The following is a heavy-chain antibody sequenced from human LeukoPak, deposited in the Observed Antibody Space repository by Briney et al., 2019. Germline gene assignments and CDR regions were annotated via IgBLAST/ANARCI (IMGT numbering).Heavy chain of an antibody. CDR2: IKQDGSEK. CDR3: ARSGLYQKWTDVDAFDI. J-gene: IGHJ3*02. CDR1: GFTFSSYW. V-gene: IGHV3-7*01. D-gene: IGHD2-2*01. Sequence: PGGSQRLSCVASGFTFSSYWMTWVRQAPGKGLEWVANIKQDGSEKYYVDSVKGRFTISRDNAKNSLYLQMNSLRAEDTAVYYCARSGLYQKWTDVDAFDIWGQGTMVTVSS.